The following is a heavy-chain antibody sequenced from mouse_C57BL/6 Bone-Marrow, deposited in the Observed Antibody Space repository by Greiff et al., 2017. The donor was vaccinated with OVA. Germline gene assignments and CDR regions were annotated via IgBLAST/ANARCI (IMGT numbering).Heavy chain of an antibody. J-gene: IGHJ4*01. CDR1: GFTFNTYA. CDR2: ISSKSSTYST. V-gene: IGHV10-3*01. Sequence: EVQLVESGGGLVQPKGSLKLSCAASGFTFNTYAMHWVRQAPGKGLEWVACISSKSSTYSTYYAVSVKDRFTISRADSPRILHLPMNNLKTEDTAMYYCVREGWLLPNAMDYWGQGTSVTVSS. CDR3: VREGWLLPNAMDY. D-gene: IGHD2-3*01.